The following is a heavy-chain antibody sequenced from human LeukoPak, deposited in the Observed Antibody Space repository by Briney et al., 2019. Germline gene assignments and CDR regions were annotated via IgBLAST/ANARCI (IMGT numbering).Heavy chain of an antibody. CDR3: ARDTAGHVLRYFDWPSGFDY. V-gene: IGHV3-48*01. Sequence: GGSLRLSCAASGFTFSSHSMNWVRQAPGKGLEWVSYISSSSSTIYYADSVKGRFTISRDNSKNTLYLQMNSLRAEDTAVYYCARDTAGHVLRYFDWPSGFDYWGQGTLVTVSS. D-gene: IGHD3-9*01. CDR2: ISSSSSTI. J-gene: IGHJ4*02. CDR1: GFTFSSHS.